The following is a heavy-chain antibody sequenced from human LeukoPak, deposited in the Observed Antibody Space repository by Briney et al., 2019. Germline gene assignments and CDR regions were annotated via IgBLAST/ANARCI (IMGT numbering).Heavy chain of an antibody. CDR2: IANNGNT. Sequence: GASVKVSCEASGFTFVNYGFTWVRQAPGQGLEWMGWIANNGNTNYAQHLQGRVTLTTDLTTSTAYMELRSLRSGDTAVYFCARGGAMGVDLWGRGTPVTVPS. J-gene: IGHJ4*02. CDR3: ARGGAMGVDL. V-gene: IGHV1-18*01. CDR1: GFTFVNYG. D-gene: IGHD3-16*01.